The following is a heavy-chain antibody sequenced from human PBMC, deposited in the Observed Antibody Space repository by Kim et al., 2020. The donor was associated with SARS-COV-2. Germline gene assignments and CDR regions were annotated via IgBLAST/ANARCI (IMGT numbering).Heavy chain of an antibody. CDR2: ISSGGTYI. Sequence: GGSLRLSCAASGFTFSDYTMNWVRQAPGKGLEWVSSISSGGTYIYYADSLKGRFTISRDNAKNSLYLQMNSLRAEDTAVYYCARDRYGSSHAFDIWGQGTMVTVSS. CDR3: ARDRYGSSHAFDI. J-gene: IGHJ3*02. V-gene: IGHV3-21*01. D-gene: IGHD3-10*01. CDR1: GFTFSDYT.